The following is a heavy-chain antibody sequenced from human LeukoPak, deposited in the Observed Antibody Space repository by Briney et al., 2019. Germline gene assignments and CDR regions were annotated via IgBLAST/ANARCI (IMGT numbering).Heavy chain of an antibody. V-gene: IGHV3-13*01. J-gene: IGHJ4*02. D-gene: IGHD1-26*01. CDR2: IGTAGEI. CDR3: AKDRSVATTRTFDY. CDR1: GFTFRSYD. Sequence: GGSLRLSCAASGFTFRSYDMHWVRQATGKGLEWVSGIGTAGEIYYPGSVKGRFTISRENAKNSLYLQMNSLRAEDTAVYYCAKDRSVATTRTFDYWGQGTLVTVSS.